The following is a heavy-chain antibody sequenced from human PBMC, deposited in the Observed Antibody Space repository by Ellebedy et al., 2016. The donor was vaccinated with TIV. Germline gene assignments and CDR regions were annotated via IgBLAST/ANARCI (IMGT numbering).Heavy chain of an antibody. J-gene: IGHJ4*02. V-gene: IGHV3-30*18. CDR2: ISYDGGKM. D-gene: IGHD2-2*03. CDR3: AKDSVGSFDA. CDR1: GFTFSSYS. Sequence: PGGSLRLSCAASGFTFSSYSMHWVRQAPGKGLEWVAVISYDGGKMYFADSVKGRFTISRDNSKNTLYLQMNSLRVEDTAVYYCAKDSVGSFDAWGQGTLVAVSS.